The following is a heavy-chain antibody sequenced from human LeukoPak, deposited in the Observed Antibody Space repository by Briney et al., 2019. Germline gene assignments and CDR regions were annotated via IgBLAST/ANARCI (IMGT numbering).Heavy chain of an antibody. CDR3: ARRIQLAGYWFDP. J-gene: IGHJ5*02. D-gene: IGHD5-18*01. V-gene: IGHV5-51*01. CDR2: IYPGDSDT. Sequence: GESLKISCKGSGYSFTSYWIGWVRQMPGKGLEWMGIIYPGDSDTRYSPSFQGQVTISADKSISTPYLQWSSLKASDTAMYYCARRIQLAGYWFDPWGQGTLVTVSS. CDR1: GYSFTSYW.